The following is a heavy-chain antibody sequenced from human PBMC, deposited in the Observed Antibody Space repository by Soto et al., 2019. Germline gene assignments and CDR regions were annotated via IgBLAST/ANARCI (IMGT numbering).Heavy chain of an antibody. CDR2: ISSSGSTI. V-gene: IGHV3-11*01. CDR3: ARGRVYCSSTSCYDYYYMDV. D-gene: IGHD2-2*01. Sequence: QVQLVESGGGLVKPGGSLRLSCAASGFTFSDYYMSWIRQAPGKGLEWVSYISSSGSTIYYADSVKGRFTISRDNAKNSLYLQMNSLRADDTAVYYCARGRVYCSSTSCYDYYYMDVWGKGTTVTVSS. CDR1: GFTFSDYY. J-gene: IGHJ6*03.